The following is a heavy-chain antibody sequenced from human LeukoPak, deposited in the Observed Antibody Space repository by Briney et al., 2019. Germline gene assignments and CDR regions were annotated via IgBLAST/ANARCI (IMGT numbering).Heavy chain of an antibody. CDR3: ARDLFPGTLHQVPYNWFDP. J-gene: IGHJ5*02. D-gene: IGHD2-2*01. Sequence: SETLSLTCTVSGGSISSYYWSWIRQPPGKGLEWIGYIYYSGSTNYNPSLKSRVTISVDTSKNQFSLKLSSVTAADTAVYYCARDLFPGTLHQVPYNWFDPWGQGTLVTVSS. V-gene: IGHV4-59*01. CDR2: IYYSGST. CDR1: GGSISSYY.